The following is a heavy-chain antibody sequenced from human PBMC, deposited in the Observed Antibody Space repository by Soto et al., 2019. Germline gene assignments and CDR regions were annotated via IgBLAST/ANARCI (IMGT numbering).Heavy chain of an antibody. CDR2: IHTSGRT. V-gene: IGHV4-4*07. J-gene: IGHJ6*02. CDR3: ARDVDYDFWSGHVSDGLDV. CDR1: GGSIDNYN. D-gene: IGHD3-3*01. Sequence: QVQLQESGPGLVKPSETLSLMCSVTGGSIDNYNWTWIRQPAGKGLEWIGRIHTSGRTSYNPSLKNRVTMSVDIFKNQFSLNLSSVTAADTAVYYCARDVDYDFWSGHVSDGLDVWGQGTTVTVSS.